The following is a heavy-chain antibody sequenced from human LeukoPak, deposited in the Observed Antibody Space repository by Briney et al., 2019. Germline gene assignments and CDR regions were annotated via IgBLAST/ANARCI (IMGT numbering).Heavy chain of an antibody. CDR1: GFSFSSSA. J-gene: IGHJ6*04. V-gene: IGHV3-23*01. D-gene: IGHD6-19*01. CDR3: AKDLRVGGVAGIMDV. CDR2: ISGTGDST. Sequence: PGGSLRLSCAASGFSFSSSAMSWVRQAPGKGLEWVSAISGTGDSTHYADSVKGRFTISRDNSKNTLYLQMNSLRAQDAARYYCAKDLRVGGVAGIMDVWGKGTTVTISS.